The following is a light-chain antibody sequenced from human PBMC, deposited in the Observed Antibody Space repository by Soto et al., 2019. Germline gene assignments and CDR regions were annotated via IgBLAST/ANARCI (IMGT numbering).Light chain of an antibody. CDR1: SSDIGDYNS. J-gene: IGLJ1*01. CDR2: EVS. Sequence: QSALTQPASVSGSPGQSITISCTGASSDIGDYNSVSWYRQHPGKAPKLIIYEVSHRPSGVSNRFSGSKSGNTASLTISGLQADDEADYYCNSFTTSTTPYVFGTGTKVTVL. CDR3: NSFTTSTTPYV. V-gene: IGLV2-14*03.